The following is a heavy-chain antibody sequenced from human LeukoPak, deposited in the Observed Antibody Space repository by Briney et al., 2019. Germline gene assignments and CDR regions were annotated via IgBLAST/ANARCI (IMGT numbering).Heavy chain of an antibody. CDR2: IYYSGST. CDR1: GGSISSYY. CDR3: ARGSTIFGVVNRVDY. V-gene: IGHV4-59*01. D-gene: IGHD3-3*01. J-gene: IGHJ4*02. Sequence: SETLSLTCTVSGGSISSYYWSWIRQPPGKGLEWIGHIYYSGSTNYNPSLKSRVTISVDTSKNQFSLKLSSVTAADTAVYYCARGSTIFGVVNRVDYWGQGTLVTVSS.